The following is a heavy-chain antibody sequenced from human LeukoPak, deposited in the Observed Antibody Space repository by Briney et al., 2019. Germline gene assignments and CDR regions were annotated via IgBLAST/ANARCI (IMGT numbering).Heavy chain of an antibody. CDR3: ARGEAFCDH. Sequence: GGSLRLSCAASGFTFSSYGMTWVRQAPGKGLEWVANIKQDGTDKYYVDSVKGRFTISRDNAKNSLFLQMNSLRAEDTAVYYCARGEAFCDHWGQGALVTVSS. CDR1: GFTFSSYG. CDR2: IKQDGTDK. V-gene: IGHV3-7*05. J-gene: IGHJ4*02.